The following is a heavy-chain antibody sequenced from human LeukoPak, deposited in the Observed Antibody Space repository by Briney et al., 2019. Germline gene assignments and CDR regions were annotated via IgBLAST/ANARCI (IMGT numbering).Heavy chain of an antibody. CDR2: ISGSGGST. V-gene: IGHV3-23*01. CDR3: AKLKLGIAHFDS. J-gene: IGHJ4*02. CDR1: GFTFSNYA. Sequence: GGSLRLSCASSGFTFSNYAMSWVRQAPGKGLEWLSTISGSGGSTYYPDSVKGRFTIFRDNSKKNLYLQMSSLRAEDTAVYYCAKLKLGIAHFDSWGQGALVTVSS. D-gene: IGHD7-27*01.